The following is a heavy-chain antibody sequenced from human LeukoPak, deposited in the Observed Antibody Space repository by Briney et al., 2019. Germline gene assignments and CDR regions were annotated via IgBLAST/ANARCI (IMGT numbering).Heavy chain of an antibody. Sequence: GGSLRLSCAASGFTFSSYWMSWVRQAPGKGLEWVANIKQDGSEKYYVDSVKGRFTISRDNAKNSLYLQMNSLRAEDTAVYYCARVYSGSYDYWYFDLWGRGTLVTVSS. V-gene: IGHV3-7*01. CDR3: ARVYSGSYDYWYFDL. CDR1: GFTFSSYW. J-gene: IGHJ2*01. D-gene: IGHD1-26*01. CDR2: IKQDGSEK.